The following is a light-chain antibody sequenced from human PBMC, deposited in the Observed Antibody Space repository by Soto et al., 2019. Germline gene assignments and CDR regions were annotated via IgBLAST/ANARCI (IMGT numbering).Light chain of an antibody. CDR1: QSLSSW. CDR3: LEYNSYPWA. J-gene: IGKJ1*01. Sequence: DIQMTQSPSTLSASVGDRVTITCRASQSLSSWLAWYQQKPGKAPKLLIYKASSLESGVPSRFNGSGSGTEVTLTISSLLPDDYASYYCLEYNSYPWAFGQGNKVEIK. CDR2: KAS. V-gene: IGKV1-5*03.